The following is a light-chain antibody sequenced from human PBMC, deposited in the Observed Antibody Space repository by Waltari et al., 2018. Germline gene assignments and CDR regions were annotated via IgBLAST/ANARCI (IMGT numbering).Light chain of an antibody. Sequence: DIQMTQSPSSLSASVGDRVTITCRASQSVSKYLNWYQQQPGNAPKLLIYTTSNLQSGVPSRFSGSGSGTDFTLTISSLQLEDLATYYCQQSYNTPLSFGGGTKVEIK. V-gene: IGKV1-39*01. CDR1: QSVSKY. CDR3: QQSYNTPLS. J-gene: IGKJ4*01. CDR2: TTS.